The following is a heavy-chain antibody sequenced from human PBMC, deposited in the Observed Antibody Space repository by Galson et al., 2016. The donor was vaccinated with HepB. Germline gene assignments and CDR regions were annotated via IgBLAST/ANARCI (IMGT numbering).Heavy chain of an antibody. CDR2: ISSSGEHI. V-gene: IGHV3-23*01. Sequence: SLRLSCAAPGFTFSSYAMSWVRQSPGEGLEWVSSISSSGEHISYADSVKGRFTISRDNSKNTVSLLISSLRADDTAIYYCAKVGFSDLDYWGQGTLVTVSS. J-gene: IGHJ4*02. D-gene: IGHD1-26*01. CDR1: GFTFSSYA. CDR3: AKVGFSDLDY.